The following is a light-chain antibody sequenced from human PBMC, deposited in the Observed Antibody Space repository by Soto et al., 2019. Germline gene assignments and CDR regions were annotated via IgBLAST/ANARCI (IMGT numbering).Light chain of an antibody. J-gene: IGKJ4*01. Sequence: DIQMTQSPSSLSASVGDRVTITCQASQDIKNYLNWYQQKSGKAPKLLIYDASDLETGVPSRFSGSGSGTDFTFTINSLQPEDIATYYCQQYDNLPLTFGGETKVDIK. CDR2: DAS. CDR1: QDIKNY. V-gene: IGKV1-33*01. CDR3: QQYDNLPLT.